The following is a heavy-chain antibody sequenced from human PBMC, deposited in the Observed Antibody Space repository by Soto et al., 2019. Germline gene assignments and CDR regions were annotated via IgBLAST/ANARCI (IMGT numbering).Heavy chain of an antibody. J-gene: IGHJ5*02. D-gene: IGHD1-26*01. V-gene: IGHV3-48*02. Sequence: EVQLVESGGGLVQPGGSLRLSCAASGFTFSSYSMNWVRQAPGKGLEWVSYISSSSSTIYYADSVKGRFTISRDNAKNSLYLQMNSVRDEDTGVYDCAREGGSLNWFDPWGQGTLVTVSS. CDR1: GFTFSSYS. CDR3: AREGGSLNWFDP. CDR2: ISSSSSTI.